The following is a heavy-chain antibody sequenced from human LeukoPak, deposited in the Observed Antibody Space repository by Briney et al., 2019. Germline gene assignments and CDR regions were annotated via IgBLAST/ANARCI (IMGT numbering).Heavy chain of an antibody. J-gene: IGHJ4*02. Sequence: ASVKVSCKASGYTFTGYYMHWVRQAPGQGLEWMGWINPNSGGTNYAQEFQAWVTMTRDTSISTAYMELSRLRSDDTAVYYCARGVETVLTPHFDYWGQGTLVTVPS. V-gene: IGHV1-2*04. CDR1: GYTFTGYY. CDR2: INPNSGGT. D-gene: IGHD4-23*01. CDR3: ARGVETVLTPHFDY.